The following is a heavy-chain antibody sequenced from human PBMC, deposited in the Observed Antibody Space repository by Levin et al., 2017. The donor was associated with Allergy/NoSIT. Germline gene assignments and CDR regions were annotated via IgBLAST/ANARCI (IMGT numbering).Heavy chain of an antibody. CDR1: GFSFSDYA. V-gene: IGHV3-30*04. CDR3: ARGNRWTSRKGEANFDQ. CDR2: ISFDGRNT. D-gene: IGHD3-16*01. Sequence: GGSLRLSCAASGFSFSDYAMNWVRQAPGKGLVWVAVISFDGRNTYYADSVRGRFTISRDHSKNTLFLQMNSLRPDDTAVYYCARGNRWTSRKGEANFDQWGQGTLVTVSS. J-gene: IGHJ4*02.